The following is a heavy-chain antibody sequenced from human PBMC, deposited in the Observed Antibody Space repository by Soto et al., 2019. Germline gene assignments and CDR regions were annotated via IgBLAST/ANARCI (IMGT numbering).Heavy chain of an antibody. CDR1: GGSISSYY. Sequence: SETLSLTCTVSGGSISSYYWSWIRQPPGKGLEWIGYIYYSGSTDYNPSLKSRVTISVDTSKNQFSLKLTSVTAADTAVYYCARDKTTGLFDYWGQGTLVTVSS. J-gene: IGHJ4*02. CDR3: ARDKTTGLFDY. CDR2: IYYSGST. D-gene: IGHD1-7*01. V-gene: IGHV4-59*12.